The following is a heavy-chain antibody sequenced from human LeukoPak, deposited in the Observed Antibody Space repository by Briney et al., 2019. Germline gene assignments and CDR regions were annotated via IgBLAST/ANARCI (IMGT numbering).Heavy chain of an antibody. J-gene: IGHJ4*02. Sequence: SETLSLTCAVYGGSFSGYYWSWIRQPPGKGLEWIGEINHSGSTNYNPSLKSRVTISVDTSKNQFSLKLSSVTAADTAVYYCARIVQGGYPDYWGQGTLVTVSS. CDR3: ARIVQGGYPDY. CDR1: GGSFSGYY. D-gene: IGHD3-16*02. V-gene: IGHV4-34*01. CDR2: INHSGST.